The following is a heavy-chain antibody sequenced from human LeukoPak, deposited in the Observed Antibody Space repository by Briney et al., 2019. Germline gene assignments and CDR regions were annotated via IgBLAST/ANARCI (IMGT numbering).Heavy chain of an antibody. CDR1: VFTFSDYI. J-gene: IGHJ3*02. D-gene: IGHD3-16*01. CDR3: SRDGGEGGNSAFDM. CDR2: MRRRAKSYNT. Sequence: GGSLRLSCAASVFTFSDYILDWVRQASGKGREWVGRMRRRAKSYNTEYAASVEGRLTVSRDASTNSLYLHMNRLRTEETAVYHCSRDGGEGGNSAFDMGGQATMVTVS. V-gene: IGHV3-72*01.